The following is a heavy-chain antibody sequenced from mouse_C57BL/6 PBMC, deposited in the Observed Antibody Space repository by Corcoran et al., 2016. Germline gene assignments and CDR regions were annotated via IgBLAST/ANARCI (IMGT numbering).Heavy chain of an antibody. Sequence: QIQLVQSGPELKKPGETVKISCKASGYTFTTYGMSWVKQAPGKGLKWMGWINTYSGVPTYADDFKGRLAFSLETSASTAYLQINNLKNEDTATYFCARRDSNYYWYFDVWGTGTTVTVSS. D-gene: IGHD2-5*01. CDR1: GYTFTTYG. V-gene: IGHV9-3*01. CDR2: INTYSGVP. J-gene: IGHJ1*03. CDR3: ARRDSNYYWYFDV.